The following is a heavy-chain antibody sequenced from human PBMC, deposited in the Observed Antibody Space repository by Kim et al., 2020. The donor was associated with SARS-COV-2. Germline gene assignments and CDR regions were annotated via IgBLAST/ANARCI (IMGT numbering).Heavy chain of an antibody. J-gene: IGHJ6*02. V-gene: IGHV4-39*01. D-gene: IGHD5-18*01. Sequence: SETLSLTCTVSGGSISSSSYYWGWIRQPPGKGLEWIGSIYYSGSTYYNPSLKSRVTISVDTSKNQFSLKLSSVTAADTAVYYCARGGYSYGSSYYYYGMDVWGQGTTVTVSS. CDR3: ARGGYSYGSSYYYYGMDV. CDR1: GGSISSSSYY. CDR2: IYYSGST.